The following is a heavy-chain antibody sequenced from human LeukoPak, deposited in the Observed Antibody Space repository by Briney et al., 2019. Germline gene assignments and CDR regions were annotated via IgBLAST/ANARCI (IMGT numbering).Heavy chain of an antibody. D-gene: IGHD4-17*01. J-gene: IGHJ4*02. V-gene: IGHV3-20*04. CDR3: AKAGGGTYGDYFDN. Sequence: GGSLRLSCAASGFTFSSYGMSWVRQAPGKGLEWVSGINWNGGRTGYADSVKGRFTISRDNAKNSLYLQMNSLRAEDTALYFCAKAGGGTYGDYFDNWGQGTLVTVSS. CDR2: INWNGGRT. CDR1: GFTFSSYG.